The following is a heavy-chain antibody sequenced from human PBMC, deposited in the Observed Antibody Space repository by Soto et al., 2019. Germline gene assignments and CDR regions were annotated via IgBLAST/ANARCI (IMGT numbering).Heavy chain of an antibody. D-gene: IGHD6-13*01. CDR2: IIPIFGTA. Sequence: GASVKVSCKASGGTFSSYAISWVRQAPGQGLEWMGGIIPIFGTANYAQKFQGRVTITADESTSTVYMELSSLRSEDTVVYYCARDREQQLVLLGFDPWGQGTLVTVSS. J-gene: IGHJ5*02. CDR3: ARDREQQLVLLGFDP. CDR1: GGTFSSYA. V-gene: IGHV1-69*13.